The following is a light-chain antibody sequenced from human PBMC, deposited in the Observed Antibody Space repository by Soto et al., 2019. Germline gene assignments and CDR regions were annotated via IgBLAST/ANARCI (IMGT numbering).Light chain of an antibody. J-gene: IGKJ5*01. CDR3: QQRSNSIT. CDR2: DAS. V-gene: IGKV3-11*01. CDR1: QSVSSY. Sequence: EIVLTQSPDTLSLSPGERATLSCRASQSVSSYLAWYQQKPGQAPRLLIYDASNRATGIPARFSGSGSGTDFTLTISSLEPEDFALYYCQQRSNSITFGQGTRLEIK.